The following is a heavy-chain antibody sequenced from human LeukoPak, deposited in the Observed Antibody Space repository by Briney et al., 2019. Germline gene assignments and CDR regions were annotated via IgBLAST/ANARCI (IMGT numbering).Heavy chain of an antibody. CDR3: ARWRLHNPLAMVRGVTRMVAAGGFDY. V-gene: IGHV4-34*01. J-gene: IGHJ4*02. D-gene: IGHD3-10*01. CDR2: INHSGST. Sequence: GSLRLSCAASGFTFSSYWMSWIRQPPGKGLEWIGEINHSGSTNYNPSLKSRVTISVDTSKNQFSLKLSSVTAADTAVYYCARWRLHNPLAMVRGVTRMVAAGGFDYWGQGTLVTVSS. CDR1: GFTFSSYW.